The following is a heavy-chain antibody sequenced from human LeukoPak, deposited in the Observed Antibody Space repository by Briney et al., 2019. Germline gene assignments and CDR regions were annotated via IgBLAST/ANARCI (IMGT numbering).Heavy chain of an antibody. V-gene: IGHV1-69*13. J-gene: IGHJ3*02. CDR1: GGTFISYA. D-gene: IGHD3-10*01. CDR3: AREASSMVYDAFDI. CDR2: IIPIFGTA. Sequence: ASVKVSCKASGGTFISYAISWVRQAPGQGLEWMGGIIPIFGTANYAQKFQGRVTITVDESTSTAYMELSSLRSEDTAVYYCAREASSMVYDAFDIWGQGTMVTVSS.